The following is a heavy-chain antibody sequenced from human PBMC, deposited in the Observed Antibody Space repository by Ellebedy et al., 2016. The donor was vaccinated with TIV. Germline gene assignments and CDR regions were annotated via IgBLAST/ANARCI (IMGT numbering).Heavy chain of an antibody. J-gene: IGHJ4*02. V-gene: IGHV4-59*01. CDR2: IYYIGIT. D-gene: IGHD4-23*01. CDR3: AAYYGGRFDY. Sequence: MPSETLSLTCNVSGGSISTFYWSWIRQPPGKGLKFIGYIYYIGITNYNPSLESRVAISIDTSENQFSLRLSSVTAADTAVYYCAAYYGGRFDYWGQGTLVTVSS. CDR1: GGSISTFY.